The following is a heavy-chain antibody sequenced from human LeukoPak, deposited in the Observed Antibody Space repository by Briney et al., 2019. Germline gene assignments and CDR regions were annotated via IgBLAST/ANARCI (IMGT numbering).Heavy chain of an antibody. J-gene: IGHJ4*02. CDR1: GFTFSSYA. D-gene: IGHD3-22*01. CDR3: AKDLNPYYYDSSGYYYGYFDY. Sequence: GASLRLSCAASGFTFSSYAMSWVRQAPGKGLEWVSAISGSGGSTYYADSVKGRFTISRDNSKNTLYLQMNSLRAEDTAVYYCAKDLNPYYYDSSGYYYGYFDYWGQGTLVTVSS. V-gene: IGHV3-23*01. CDR2: ISGSGGST.